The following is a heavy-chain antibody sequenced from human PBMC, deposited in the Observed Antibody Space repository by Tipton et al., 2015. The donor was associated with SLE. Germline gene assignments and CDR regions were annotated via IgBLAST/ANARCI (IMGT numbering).Heavy chain of an antibody. V-gene: IGHV3-73*01. J-gene: IGHJ4*02. CDR1: GFTFSGSA. CDR2: IRSKGNSYAT. Sequence: GSLRLSYAASGFTFSGSAMHWVRQASGKGLEWVGRIRSKGNSYATAYAASVKGRFTISRDDSKNTAYLHMNSLKTEDTAVYYCTRQGHFTRDDYGDFYWGQGTLVTVSS. CDR3: TRQGHFTRDDYGDFY. D-gene: IGHD4-17*01.